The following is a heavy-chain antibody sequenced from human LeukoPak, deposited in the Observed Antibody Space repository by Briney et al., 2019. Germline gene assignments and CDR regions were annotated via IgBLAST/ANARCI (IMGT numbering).Heavy chain of an antibody. Sequence: ASVKVSCKASGCTFTSYGISWVRQAPGQGLEWMGWISAYNGNTNYAQKLQGRVTMTTDTSTSTAYMELRSLRSDDTAVYYCARDQTLIAVAGNDAFDIWGQGTMVTVSS. D-gene: IGHD6-19*01. CDR1: GCTFTSYG. CDR3: ARDQTLIAVAGNDAFDI. CDR2: ISAYNGNT. V-gene: IGHV1-18*01. J-gene: IGHJ3*02.